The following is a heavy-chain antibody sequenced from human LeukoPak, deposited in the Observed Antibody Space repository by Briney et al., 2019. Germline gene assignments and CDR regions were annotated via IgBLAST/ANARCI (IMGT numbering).Heavy chain of an antibody. J-gene: IGHJ4*02. CDR1: GFSFSSYA. CDR3: VKDGGNIVVVVAALHY. D-gene: IGHD2-15*01. CDR2: ISGSGGST. Sequence: GGSLRLSCAASGFSFSSYAMSWGRQAPGKGLEWVSSISGSGGSTNYADSVKGRFTISRDNSKNTLYLQMNSLRAEDTAVYYCVKDGGNIVVVVAALHYWGQGTLVTVSS. V-gene: IGHV3-23*01.